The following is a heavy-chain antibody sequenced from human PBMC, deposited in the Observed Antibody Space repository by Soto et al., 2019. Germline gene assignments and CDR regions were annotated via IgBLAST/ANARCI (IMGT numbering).Heavy chain of an antibody. CDR1: GASISSLY. D-gene: IGHD2-15*01. V-gene: IGHV4-59*11. Sequence: SETLSLTCTISGASISSLYWSWVRQPPGKGLEWIGYIHYSGSTNYNPSLKSRITILVDTSKNQFSLRLSSVTAADTAVYYCARGGWSMDVWGQGTTVTVSS. J-gene: IGHJ6*02. CDR2: IHYSGST. CDR3: ARGGWSMDV.